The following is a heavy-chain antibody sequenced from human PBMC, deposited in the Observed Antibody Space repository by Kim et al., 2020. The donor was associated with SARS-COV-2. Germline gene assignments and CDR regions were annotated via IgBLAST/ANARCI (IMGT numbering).Heavy chain of an antibody. CDR3: ARDSSDALAV. CDR2: IYSDGSAT. J-gene: IGHJ6*02. V-gene: IGHV3-74*01. Sequence: GGSLRLSCAASGFSFSSSWMHWVRQAPGKGLVWVARIYSDGSATPYADSVKGRFTISRDNAKNTLYLQMNSLRAEDTAVYFCARDSSDALAVWSQGTTVTVSS. CDR1: GFSFSSSW.